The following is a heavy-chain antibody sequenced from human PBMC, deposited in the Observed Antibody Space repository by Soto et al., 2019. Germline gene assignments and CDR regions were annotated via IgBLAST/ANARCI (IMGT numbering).Heavy chain of an antibody. CDR2: IYYSGST. CDR1: GGSISSYY. Sequence: SETLSLTCTVSGGSISSYYWSWIRQPPGKGLEWIGYIYYSGSTNYNPSLKSRVTISVDTSKNQFSLKLSSVTAADTAVYYCATYCSGGSCSGGDAFDIWGQGTMVTVS. D-gene: IGHD2-15*01. J-gene: IGHJ3*02. CDR3: ATYCSGGSCSGGDAFDI. V-gene: IGHV4-59*01.